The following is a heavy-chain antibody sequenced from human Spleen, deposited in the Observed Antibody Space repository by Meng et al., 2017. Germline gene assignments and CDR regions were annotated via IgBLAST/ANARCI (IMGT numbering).Heavy chain of an antibody. J-gene: IGHJ4*02. Sequence: LQEWGHGLGKPSGPLSLTCVVFGGSFSDYYWSWIRQPPGKGLEWIGEINHSGSTNYNPSLESRATISVDTSQNNLSLKLSSVTAADSAVYYCARGPTTMAHDFDYWGQGTLVTVSS. CDR3: ARGPTTMAHDFDY. D-gene: IGHD4-11*01. CDR1: GGSFSDYY. V-gene: IGHV4-34*01. CDR2: INHSGST.